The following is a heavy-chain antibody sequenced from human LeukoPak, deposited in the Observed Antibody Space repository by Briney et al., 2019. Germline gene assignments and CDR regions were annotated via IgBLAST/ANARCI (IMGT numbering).Heavy chain of an antibody. J-gene: IGHJ4*02. CDR2: IYYSGNT. CDR1: GGSISSSSYY. D-gene: IGHD2-2*01. CDR3: ARHRIPAALASAFDY. V-gene: IGHV4-39*01. Sequence: SETLSLTCTVSGGSISSSSYYWDWIRQPPGKGLEWIGAIYYSGNTNYNPSLKRRVTISVDTSKNQFSLKLSSVTAADTAVYYCARHRIPAALASAFDYWGQGTLVTVSS.